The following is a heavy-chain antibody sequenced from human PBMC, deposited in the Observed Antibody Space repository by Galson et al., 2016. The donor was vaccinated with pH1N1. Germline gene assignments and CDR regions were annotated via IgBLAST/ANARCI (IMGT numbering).Heavy chain of an antibody. J-gene: IGHJ6*02. CDR2: ISSDGRNK. CDR1: GFSLSTFG. V-gene: IGHV3-30*18. CDR3: AKDRPQMMLRYFDWLLGDAMDV. D-gene: IGHD3-9*01. Sequence: SLRLSCAASGFSLSTFGMHWVRQAPGKRLVWVAVISSDGRNKYYEEYVKGRFTISRDNSKNTLYLQMNSLRAEDTAVYYCAKDRPQMMLRYFDWLLGDAMDVWGQGTTVTVSS.